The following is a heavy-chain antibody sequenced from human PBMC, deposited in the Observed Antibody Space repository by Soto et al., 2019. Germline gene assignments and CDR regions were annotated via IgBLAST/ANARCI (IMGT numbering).Heavy chain of an antibody. V-gene: IGHV1-18*01. Sequence: QVQLVQSGAEVKKPGASVKVSCKASGYTFTSYGISWVRQAPGQGLEWMGWISAYNGNTNYAQKLQGRATMTTDTPTSPASMVLRTLRSDDTAVYSCASAPPPMDVWGPGTTVTVSS. CDR1: GYTFTSYG. CDR3: ASAPPPMDV. CDR2: ISAYNGNT. J-gene: IGHJ6*02.